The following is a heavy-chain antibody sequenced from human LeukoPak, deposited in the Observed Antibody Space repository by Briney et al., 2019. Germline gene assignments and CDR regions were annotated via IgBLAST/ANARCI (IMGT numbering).Heavy chain of an antibody. J-gene: IGHJ4*02. CDR2: INPNSGGT. CDR3: ARDPVELATTEYDY. V-gene: IGHV1-2*02. Sequence: ASVKVSCKASGGTFSSYAISWVRQAPGQGLEWMGWINPNSGGTNYAQKFQGRVTMTRDTSISTAYMELSRLRSDDTAVYYCARDPVELATTEYDYWGQGTLVTVSS. D-gene: IGHD5-24*01. CDR1: GGTFSSYA.